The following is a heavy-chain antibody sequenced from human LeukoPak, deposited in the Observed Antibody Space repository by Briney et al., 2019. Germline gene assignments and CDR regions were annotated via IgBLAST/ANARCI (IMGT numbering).Heavy chain of an antibody. J-gene: IGHJ6*02. D-gene: IGHD3-10*01. CDR2: ISSSSSSYI. V-gene: IGHV3-21*01. CDR1: GFTFSSYS. Sequence: PGGSLRLSCAASGFTFSSYSMNWVRQAPGKGLEWVSSISSSSSSYIYYADSVKGRFTISRDNAKNSLYLQMNSLRAEDTAVYYCARSEESRVYYYYYGMDVWGQGTTVTVSS. CDR3: ARSEESRVYYYYYGMDV.